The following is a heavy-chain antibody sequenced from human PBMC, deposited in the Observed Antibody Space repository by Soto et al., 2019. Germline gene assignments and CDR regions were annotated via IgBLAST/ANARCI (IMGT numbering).Heavy chain of an antibody. J-gene: IGHJ4*02. Sequence: GGSLRLSCAASGFTFSSYSMNWVRQAPGKGLEWVSSISSSSSYIYYADSVKGRFTISRDNAKNSLYLQMNSLRAEDTAVYYCARDQSHYGSGSYYRGTDYWGQGTLVTVSS. CDR1: GFTFSSYS. D-gene: IGHD3-10*01. CDR3: ARDQSHYGSGSYYRGTDY. CDR2: ISSSSSYI. V-gene: IGHV3-21*01.